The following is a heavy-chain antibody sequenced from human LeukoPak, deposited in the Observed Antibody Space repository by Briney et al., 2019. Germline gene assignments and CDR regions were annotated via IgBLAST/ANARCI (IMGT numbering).Heavy chain of an antibody. CDR2: IYYSGST. CDR1: GGSISSYY. V-gene: IGHV4-59*01. CDR3: ARGIHPDNWNPQPGAFDI. D-gene: IGHD1-20*01. J-gene: IGHJ3*02. Sequence: SETLSLTCTVSGGSISSYYWSWIRQPPGKGLEWIGYIYYSGSTNYNPSLKSRVTISVDTSKNQFPLKLSSVTAADTAVYYCARGIHPDNWNPQPGAFDIWGQGTMVTVSS.